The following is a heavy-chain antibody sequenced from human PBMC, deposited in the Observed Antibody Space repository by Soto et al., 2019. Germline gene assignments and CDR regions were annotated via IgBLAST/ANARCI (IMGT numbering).Heavy chain of an antibody. V-gene: IGHV1-2*04. CDR2: INPNSGGT. CDR3: ARGRYQLSYYGMDV. CDR1: GYTFTGYY. J-gene: IGHJ6*02. Sequence: GASVKVSCKASGYTFTGYYMHWVRQAPGQGLEWMGWINPNSGGTNYAQKFQGWVTMTRDTSISTAYMELSRLRSDDTAVYYCARGRYQLSYYGMDVRGQGTTVTVSS. D-gene: IGHD2-2*01.